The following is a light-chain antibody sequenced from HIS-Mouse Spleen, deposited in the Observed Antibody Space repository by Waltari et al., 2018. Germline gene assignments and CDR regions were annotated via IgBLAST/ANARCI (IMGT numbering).Light chain of an antibody. CDR3: QQLNSYPLT. J-gene: IGKJ4*01. CDR2: AAS. CDR1: QGIRSY. V-gene: IGKV1-9*01. Sequence: DIQLTQSPSFLSASVADRVTITCRASQGIRSYLSWYQQKPGKAPKLLIYAASTLQSGVPSRFSGSGSGTEFTLTISSLQPEDFATYYCQQLNSYPLTFGGGTKVEIK.